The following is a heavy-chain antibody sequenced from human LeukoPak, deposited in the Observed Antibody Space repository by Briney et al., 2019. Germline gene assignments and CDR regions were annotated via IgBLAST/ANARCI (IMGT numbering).Heavy chain of an antibody. D-gene: IGHD5-18*01. J-gene: IGHJ4*02. CDR2: ISYDGSNK. CDR3: AKSRVYSYGLIFDY. V-gene: IGHV3-30*18. CDR1: GFTFSSYG. Sequence: PGGSLRLSCAASGFTFSSYGMHWVRRAPGKGLEWVAVISYDGSNKYYADSVRGRFTISRDNSKNTLYLQMNSLRAEDTAVYYCAKSRVYSYGLIFDYWGQGTLVTVSS.